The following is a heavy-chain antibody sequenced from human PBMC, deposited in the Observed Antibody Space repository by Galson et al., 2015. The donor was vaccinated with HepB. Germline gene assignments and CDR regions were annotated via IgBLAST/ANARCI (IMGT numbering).Heavy chain of an antibody. CDR3: ARPRGTMVRGVIITDAFDI. V-gene: IGHV3-66*04. CDR2: IYSGGST. CDR1: GFTVSSNY. J-gene: IGHJ3*02. D-gene: IGHD3-10*01. Sequence: SLRLSCAASGFTVSSNYMGWVRQAPGKGLEWVSVIYSGGSTYYADSVKGRFTISRDNSKNTLYLQMNSLRAEDTAVYYCARPRGTMVRGVIITDAFDIWGQGTMVTVSS.